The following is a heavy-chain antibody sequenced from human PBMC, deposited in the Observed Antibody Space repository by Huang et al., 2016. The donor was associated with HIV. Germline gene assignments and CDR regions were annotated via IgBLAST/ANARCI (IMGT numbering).Heavy chain of an antibody. V-gene: IGHV3-15*01. Sequence: EVKLVESGGGLVKPGESLTLSCAASGFTFSNAWMNWVRQVPGKGQVWVGRIKSKSDGGTTDYATPVKGRFTISRDDSRNTVYIKMNNLKAEETAVYYCMDSNSENWDYWGQGTLVTVSS. CDR3: MDSNSENWDY. CDR2: IKSKSDGGTT. CDR1: GFTFSNAW. J-gene: IGHJ4*02. D-gene: IGHD3-10*01.